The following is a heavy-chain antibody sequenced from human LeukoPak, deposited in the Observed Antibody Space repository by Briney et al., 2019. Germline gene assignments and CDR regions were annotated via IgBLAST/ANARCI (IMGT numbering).Heavy chain of an antibody. CDR1: GFTFSNYE. V-gene: IGHV3-48*03. CDR3: AILGATRADY. D-gene: IGHD1-26*01. CDR2: ISSSGNTI. J-gene: IGHJ4*02. Sequence: GGSLRLSCVASGFTFSNYEVNWVRQAPGKGLEWVSYISSSGNTIYYADSVKGRVTFSRDNAKNSVYLQMNSPRADDTALYYCAILGATRADYWGQGALVTVAS.